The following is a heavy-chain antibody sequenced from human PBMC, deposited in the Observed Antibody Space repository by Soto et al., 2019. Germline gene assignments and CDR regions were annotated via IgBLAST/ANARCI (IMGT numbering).Heavy chain of an antibody. D-gene: IGHD2-15*01. CDR1: GDSISSYY. V-gene: IGHV4-59*12. J-gene: IGHJ6*03. CDR3: ARAVAEHYYYYMDV. Sequence: SETLSLTCTVSGDSISSYYWSWIRQPPGKGLEWIGYLYHSGSTKYNPSLKSRVTISVDTSKNHFSLSLSSVTAADTAVYYCARAVAEHYYYYMDVWGKGTTVTVSS. CDR2: LYHSGST.